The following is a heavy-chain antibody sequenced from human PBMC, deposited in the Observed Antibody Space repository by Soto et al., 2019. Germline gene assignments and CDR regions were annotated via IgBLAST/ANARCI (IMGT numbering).Heavy chain of an antibody. CDR1: GYTFTDYF. CDR3: ARDTKIPANAIHDGR. J-gene: IGHJ4*02. Sequence: VEMVQSGAEVKKPGASVRVSCKASGYTFTDYFIHWVRQAPGQGLEWMGWINPNSGGTNYAQKFQGRVTMTRDTSITTVYVDLSRLRSDDTATYYCARDTKIPANAIHDGRWGQGTLVTVSS. D-gene: IGHD2-2*01. CDR2: INPNSGGT. V-gene: IGHV1-2*02.